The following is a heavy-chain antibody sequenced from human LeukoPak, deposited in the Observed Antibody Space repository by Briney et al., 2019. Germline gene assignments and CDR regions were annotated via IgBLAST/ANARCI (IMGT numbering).Heavy chain of an antibody. V-gene: IGHV1-18*01. CDR3: ARDLSYVLSVRRSDAFDI. D-gene: IGHD2/OR15-2a*01. CDR2: ISAYNGNT. J-gene: IGHJ3*02. CDR1: GYTFTSYG. Sequence: ASVKVSCKASGYTFTSYGISWVRQAPGQGLEWMGWISAYNGNTNYAQKFQGRVTMTTDTSTSTAYMELRSLRSDDTALYYCARDLSYVLSVRRSDAFDIWGQGTMVTVSS.